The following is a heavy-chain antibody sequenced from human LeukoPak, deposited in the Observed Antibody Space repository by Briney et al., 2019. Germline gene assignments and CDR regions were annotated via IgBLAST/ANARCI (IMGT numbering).Heavy chain of an antibody. CDR3: ARQAYCGADCFSPYKFDY. CDR1: GYSFSSYW. D-gene: IGHD2-21*02. V-gene: IGHV5-51*01. CDR2: IYPGDSDT. J-gene: IGHJ4*02. Sequence: GESLKISCKGSGYSFSSYWIGWVRQMPGKGLEWMGIIYPGDSDTRYSPSFQGQVTISADKSISTAYLQWSSLKASDTAMYYCARQAYCGADCFSPYKFDYWGQGTLVTVSS.